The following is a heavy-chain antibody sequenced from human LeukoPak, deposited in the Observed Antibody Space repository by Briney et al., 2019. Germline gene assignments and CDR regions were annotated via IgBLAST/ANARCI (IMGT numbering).Heavy chain of an antibody. V-gene: IGHV3-30-3*01. D-gene: IGHD2-21*01. CDR2: ISYDGSNK. Sequence: PGRSLRLSCAASGFTFSSYAMHWVRQAPGKGLEWVAVISYDGSNKYYADSVKGRFTISRDNSKNTLHLQMNSLRAEDTAVYYCARGGEDYSHFDYWGQGTLVTVSS. J-gene: IGHJ4*02. CDR3: ARGGEDYSHFDY. CDR1: GFTFSSYA.